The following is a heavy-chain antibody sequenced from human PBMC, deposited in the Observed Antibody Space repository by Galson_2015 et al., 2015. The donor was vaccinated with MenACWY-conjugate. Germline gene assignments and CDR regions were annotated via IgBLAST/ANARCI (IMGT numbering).Heavy chain of an antibody. CDR2: VASDGGKK. V-gene: IGHV3-30*18. CDR3: AKRGVYGSGSYFTNNWFDP. J-gene: IGHJ5*02. Sequence: SLRLSCAASGFNFRNHAIHWVRQAPGKGLQWVAVVASDGGKKSYADSVKGRFTISRDNSKNTLYLQMNSLRAEDTAVYYCAKRGVYGSGSYFTNNWFDPWGQGTLVTVSS. CDR1: GFNFRNHA. D-gene: IGHD3-10*01.